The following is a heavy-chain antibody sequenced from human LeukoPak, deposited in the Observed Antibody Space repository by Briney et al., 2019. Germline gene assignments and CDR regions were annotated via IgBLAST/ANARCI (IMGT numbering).Heavy chain of an antibody. J-gene: IGHJ4*02. Sequence: SETLSLTCAVYGGSFSGYYWSWIRQPPGKGLEWIGEINHSGSTNYNPSLKSRVTISVDTSKNQFSLKLGSVTAADTAVYYCARDVSVAVAGDTYFDYWGQGTLVTVSS. CDR1: GGSFSGYY. CDR2: INHSGST. CDR3: ARDVSVAVAGDTYFDY. D-gene: IGHD6-19*01. V-gene: IGHV4-34*01.